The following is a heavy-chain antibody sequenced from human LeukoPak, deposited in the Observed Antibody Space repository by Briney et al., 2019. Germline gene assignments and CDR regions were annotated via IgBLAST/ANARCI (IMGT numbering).Heavy chain of an antibody. CDR3: ARDDDLYGSGNFDY. CDR1: GGSISSYY. V-gene: IGHV4-4*07. D-gene: IGHD3-10*01. Sequence: SETLSLTCTVSGGSISSYYWSWIRQPAGKGLEWIGRIYTSGSTNYNPSLKSRVTMSVDTSQSQFSLKLSSVTAADTAVYYCARDDDLYGSGNFDYWGQGTLVTVSS. CDR2: IYTSGST. J-gene: IGHJ4*02.